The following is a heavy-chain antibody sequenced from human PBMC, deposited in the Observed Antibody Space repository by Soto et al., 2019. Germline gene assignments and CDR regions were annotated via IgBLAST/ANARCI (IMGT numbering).Heavy chain of an antibody. J-gene: IGHJ2*01. D-gene: IGHD3-22*01. CDR2: VYYSVTT. Sequence: PWETLSLTCTVSGASINNNDYYWSWIRQTPGKGLEWIGYVYYSVTTDYIPSLKSRLSMSIDKSQNQFTLKLNSVTAADTATYYCARMSYFYDKWYFDLWGRGTLVTVSS. CDR3: ARMSYFYDKWYFDL. V-gene: IGHV4-30-4*01. CDR1: GASINNNDYY.